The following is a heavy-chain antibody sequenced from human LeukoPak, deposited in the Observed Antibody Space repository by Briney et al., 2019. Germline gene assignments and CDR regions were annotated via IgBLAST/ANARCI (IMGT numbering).Heavy chain of an antibody. CDR3: AGSYGQIDY. J-gene: IGHJ4*02. CDR1: GGSISSYY. CDR2: IYYSGST. D-gene: IGHD3-10*01. Sequence: NASETLSLTCTVSGGSISSYYWSWIRQPPGKGMEWIGYIYYSGSTNYNPSLKGRVTISVDTSKNQFSLKLSSVTAADTAVYYCAGSYGQIDYWGQGTLVTVSS. V-gene: IGHV4-59*01.